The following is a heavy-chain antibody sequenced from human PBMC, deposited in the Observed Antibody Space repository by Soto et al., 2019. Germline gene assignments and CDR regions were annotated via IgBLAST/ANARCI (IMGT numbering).Heavy chain of an antibody. CDR3: ARVDDILTIRYYMDV. J-gene: IGHJ6*03. Sequence: QVQLVQSGAEVKKPGSSVKVSCKASGGTFSSYTISWVRQAPGQGPEWMGRIIPILGIANYAQKFQGRVTITADKSTSTAYMELSSLRSEDTAVYYCARVDDILTIRYYMDVWGKGTTVTVSS. V-gene: IGHV1-69*02. D-gene: IGHD3-9*01. CDR1: GGTFSSYT. CDR2: IIPILGIA.